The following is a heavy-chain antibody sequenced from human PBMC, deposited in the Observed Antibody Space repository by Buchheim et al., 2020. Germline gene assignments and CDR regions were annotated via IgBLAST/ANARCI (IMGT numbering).Heavy chain of an antibody. CDR2: ITSIGSHI. V-gene: IGHV3-21*01. Sequence: EVQVVESGGGLVKPGGSLRLSCAASGFTFSTSSMCWVRQAPGKGLEWVSFITSIGSHIYYADSVKGRFTISRDNAKNSLYLQMNSLRVEDTAVYYCARVSDGTGTRPIDYWGQGTL. D-gene: IGHD3-10*01. CDR1: GFTFSTSS. J-gene: IGHJ4*02. CDR3: ARVSDGTGTRPIDY.